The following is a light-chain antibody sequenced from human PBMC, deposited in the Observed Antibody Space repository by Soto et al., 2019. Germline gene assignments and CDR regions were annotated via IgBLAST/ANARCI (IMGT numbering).Light chain of an antibody. J-gene: IGKJ1*01. Sequence: DIAMTQSPSTLSASVGDRVSITCRASQSISSWLAWYQQKPGKAPTLLMYAASTLQSGVPSRFSGSGSGTEFTLTISSLQPDDFATYYCQQYNSYSRTFGQGAKV. CDR1: QSISSW. CDR2: AAS. CDR3: QQYNSYSRT. V-gene: IGKV1-5*01.